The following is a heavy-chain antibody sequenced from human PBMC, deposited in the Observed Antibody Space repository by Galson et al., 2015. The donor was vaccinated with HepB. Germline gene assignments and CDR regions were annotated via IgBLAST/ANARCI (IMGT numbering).Heavy chain of an antibody. D-gene: IGHD6-13*01. J-gene: IGHJ5*02. CDR3: ARRWPYSSSGNWFDP. Sequence: SVKVSCKASGYTFTSYAMHWVRQAPGQRLEWMGWINAGNGNTKYSQKFQGRVTITRDTSASTAYMELSSLRSEDTAVYYCARRWPYSSSGNWFDPWGQGTLVTVSS. CDR1: GYTFTSYA. CDR2: INAGNGNT. V-gene: IGHV1-3*01.